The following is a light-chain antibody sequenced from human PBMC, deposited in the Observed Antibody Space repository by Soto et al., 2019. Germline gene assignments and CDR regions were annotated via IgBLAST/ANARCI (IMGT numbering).Light chain of an antibody. CDR2: GAS. CDR1: QSVRSN. Sequence: EIVMTQSPATLSVSPGERATLSCRASQSVRSNLAWYQQKPGQAPRLLIYGASTRATGIPARFSGSGSWTEFTLTISSLLSEDFAVFYCQQYETLPRTFAQGTRVDTK. V-gene: IGKV3-15*01. J-gene: IGKJ1*01. CDR3: QQYETLPRT.